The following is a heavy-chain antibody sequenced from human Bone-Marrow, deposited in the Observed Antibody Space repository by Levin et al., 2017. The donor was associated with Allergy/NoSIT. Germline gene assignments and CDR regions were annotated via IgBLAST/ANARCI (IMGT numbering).Heavy chain of an antibody. V-gene: IGHV1-2*02. CDR2: INPNSGGT. CDR3: ARSYYYDTNYYSYGMDV. D-gene: IGHD3-22*01. CDR1: GYTFSDYY. J-gene: IGHJ6*02. Sequence: GGSLRLSCKASGYTFSDYYINWVRQAPGQGLEWMGWINPNSGGTTFAQKFQGRVTLTRDTSSTTANMELSRLRSDDTAVYYCARSYYYDTNYYSYGMDVWGHGTTVTVSS.